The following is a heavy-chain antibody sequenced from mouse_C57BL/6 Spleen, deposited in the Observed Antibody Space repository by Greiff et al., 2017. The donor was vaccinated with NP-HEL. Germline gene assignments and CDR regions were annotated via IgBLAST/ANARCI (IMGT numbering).Heavy chain of an antibody. D-gene: IGHD2-2*01. CDR1: GFSLTSYG. CDR3: ARRGLWLDYYAMDY. J-gene: IGHJ4*01. CDR2: IWSGGST. Sequence: QVQLQQSGPGLVQPSQSLSITCTVSGFSLTSYGVHWVRQSPGKGLEWLGVIWSGGSTDYNAAFISRLSISKDNSKSQVFFKMNSLQADDTAIYYCARRGLWLDYYAMDYWGQGTSVTVSS. V-gene: IGHV2-2*01.